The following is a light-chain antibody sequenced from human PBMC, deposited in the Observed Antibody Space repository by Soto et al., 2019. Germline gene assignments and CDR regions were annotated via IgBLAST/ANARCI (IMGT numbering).Light chain of an antibody. CDR3: KQYNNWQWT. Sequence: PGDRATLSCESSQSVTSNYLAWYQQKPGQAHRLLIYGESSRATGIQDRFSGSGSGTEFTLTIRSMQSEDFAVYYCKQYNNWQWTLGKGNKLDIK. CDR2: GES. J-gene: IGKJ1*01. V-gene: IGKV3D-15*01. CDR1: QSVTSN.